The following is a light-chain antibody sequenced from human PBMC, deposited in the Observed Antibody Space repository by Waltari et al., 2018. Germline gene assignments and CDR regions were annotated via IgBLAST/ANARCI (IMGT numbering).Light chain of an antibody. J-gene: IGKJ3*01. V-gene: IGKV1-39*01. CDR3: QQSYSTPFT. Sequence: DIQMTQSPSSLSASVGDRVTITCRASQSISSYLNWYQQKPGKAPKVLIYAASSLQSGVPSRCSGSGSGTDFTLTISSLQPEDFATYYCQQSYSTPFTFGPGTKVDIK. CDR2: AAS. CDR1: QSISSY.